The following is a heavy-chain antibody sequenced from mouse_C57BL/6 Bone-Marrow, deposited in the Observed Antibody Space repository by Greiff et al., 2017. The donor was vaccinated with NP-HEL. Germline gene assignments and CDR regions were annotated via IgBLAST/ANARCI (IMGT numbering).Heavy chain of an antibody. D-gene: IGHD2-3*01. CDR3: ARSDDGYYLNYAMEY. CDR1: GYTFTSYW. CDR2: IDPSDSYT. V-gene: IGHV1-69*01. J-gene: IGHJ4*01. Sequence: VQLQQPGAELVMPGASVKLSCKASGYTFTSYWMHWVKQRPGQGLEWIGEIDPSDSYTNYNQKFKGKSTLPVDKSSSTAYMQVSSLTTEDAAVYYCARSDDGYYLNYAMEYWGQGTSVTVSS.